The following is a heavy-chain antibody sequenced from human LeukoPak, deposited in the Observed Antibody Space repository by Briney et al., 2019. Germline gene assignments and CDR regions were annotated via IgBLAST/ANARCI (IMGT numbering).Heavy chain of an antibody. CDR2: IYYSGST. J-gene: IGHJ3*02. CDR1: GYSISSGYY. V-gene: IGHV4-38-2*02. CDR3: GRFNTSDAFDI. Sequence: PSETLSLTCTVSGYSISSGYYWGWIRQPPGKGLEWIGYIYYSGSTNYNPSLKSRVTISVDTSKNQFSLKLSSVTAADTAVYYCGRFNTSDAFDIWGQGTMVTVSS. D-gene: IGHD2/OR15-2a*01.